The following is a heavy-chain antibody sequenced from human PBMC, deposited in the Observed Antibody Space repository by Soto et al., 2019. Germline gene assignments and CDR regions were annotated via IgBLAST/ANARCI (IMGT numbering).Heavy chain of an antibody. CDR2: IDLYIGDT. CDR3: EREPTGTADFDY. V-gene: IGHV1-2*02. J-gene: IGHJ4*02. D-gene: IGHD3-10*01. CDR1: GHTFTGHH. Sequence: QVQMVQSGAEVKKPGASVKVSCKASGHTFTGHHMHWVRQDPGQGLEWMGLIDLYIGDTKYEQKCQGRVTSTSDTSITTAYMKLSGMRSDDTAVYYSEREPTGTADFDYWGQGTQATVSS.